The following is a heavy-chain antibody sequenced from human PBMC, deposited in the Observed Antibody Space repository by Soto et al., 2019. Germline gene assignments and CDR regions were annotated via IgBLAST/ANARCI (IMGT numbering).Heavy chain of an antibody. CDR3: AKPGTLRWSDFDC. CDR2: ISGSGGTT. D-gene: IGHD4-17*01. CDR1: GLIFSSYA. V-gene: IGHV3-23*01. Sequence: PGGSLRLFCAASGLIFSSYAMSWVRQAPGKGLEWVSVISGSGGTTYYADSVKGRFTISRDNSKNTLYLQMNSLRAEDTAVYSCAKPGTLRWSDFDCWGQGTLVTVSS. J-gene: IGHJ4*02.